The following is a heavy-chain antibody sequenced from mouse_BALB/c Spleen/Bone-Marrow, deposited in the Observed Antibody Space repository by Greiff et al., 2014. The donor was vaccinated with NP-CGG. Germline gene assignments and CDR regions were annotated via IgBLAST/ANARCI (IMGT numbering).Heavy chain of an antibody. J-gene: IGHJ2*01. D-gene: IGHD1-2*01. CDR2: ITYSGNT. Sequence: VQLQQSGPSLVKPSQTLSLTCSVTGDSITSGYWNWIRKFPGNKLEYMGYITYSGNTYYNPSLISRISITRDTSKNQYYLQLNSVTTEDTDTYYCTRDYYGPWGQGTTLTVSS. V-gene: IGHV3-8*02. CDR1: GDSITSGY. CDR3: TRDYYGP.